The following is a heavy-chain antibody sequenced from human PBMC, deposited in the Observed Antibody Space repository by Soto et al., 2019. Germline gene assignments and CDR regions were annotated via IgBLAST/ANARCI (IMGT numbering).Heavy chain of an antibody. Sequence: QVQLVESGGGVVQPGRSLRLSCVASGFTLSRYAMHWVRQAPGKGLEWVAVISSDGTNKYYADSVKGRFPFSSDNSKNTRYLQMNSLKPEGTAAYFCARVGTEEYDLWGRGMDVWGQGTTVTVSS. D-gene: IGHD3-3*01. CDR1: GFTLSRYA. V-gene: IGHV3-30-3*01. J-gene: IGHJ6*02. CDR3: ARVGTEEYDLWGRGMDV. CDR2: ISSDGTNK.